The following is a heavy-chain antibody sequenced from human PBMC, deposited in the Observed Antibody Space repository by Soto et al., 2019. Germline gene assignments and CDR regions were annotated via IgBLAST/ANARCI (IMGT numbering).Heavy chain of an antibody. V-gene: IGHV1-69*02. CDR3: AAPSCSGGSCYGSGY. CDR2: IIPILGIA. J-gene: IGHJ4*02. CDR1: GGTFSSYT. Sequence: QVQLVQSGAEVKKPGSSVKVSCKASGGTFSSYTISWVRQAPGQGLEWMGRIIPILGIANYAQKFQGRVTITADKSTRTAYMELSSLRSKYTAVYYCAAPSCSGGSCYGSGYCGQGTLVTVSS. D-gene: IGHD2-15*01.